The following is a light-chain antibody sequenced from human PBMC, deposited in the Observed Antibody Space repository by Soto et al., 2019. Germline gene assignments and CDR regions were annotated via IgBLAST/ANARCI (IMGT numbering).Light chain of an antibody. J-gene: IGKJ3*01. CDR1: QSISRF. V-gene: IGKV1-39*01. CDR2: TTS. Sequence: DIQMTQSPSSLSASVGDRVTITCRASQSISRFLNWYQQKPGKAPKLLIYTTSTLQSEVPSRFSGSGSGTDFTLTISSLQPEDFANYYCQQTYSTPFTFGPGNKVDFK. CDR3: QQTYSTPFT.